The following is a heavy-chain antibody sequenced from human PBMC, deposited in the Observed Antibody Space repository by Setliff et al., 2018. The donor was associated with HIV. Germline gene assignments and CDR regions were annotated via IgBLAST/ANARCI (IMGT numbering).Heavy chain of an antibody. CDR1: GFTFSGSP. J-gene: IGHJ4*02. V-gene: IGHV3-73*01. D-gene: IGHD3-22*01. CDR2: IKTEAEGYAT. Sequence: GSSLKISCGASGFTFSGSPMHWVRQASGKGLEWVGRIKTEAEGYATAYAASVKGRFTISRDDSKNTAYLQMNSLKTEDTAIYYCTRPQYIYDNSDSDNWGQGALVTVSS. CDR3: TRPQYIYDNSDSDN.